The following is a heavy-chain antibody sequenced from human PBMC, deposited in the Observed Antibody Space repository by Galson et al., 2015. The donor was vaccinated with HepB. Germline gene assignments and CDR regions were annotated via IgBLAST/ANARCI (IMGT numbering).Heavy chain of an antibody. CDR1: GFTFSSYS. D-gene: IGHD3-9*01. CDR3: ARAAANDILTGYYNPFDY. J-gene: IGHJ4*02. V-gene: IGHV3-48*01. CDR2: ISSSSSTI. Sequence: SLRLSCAAFGFTFSSYSMNWVRQAPGKGLEWVSYISSSSSTIYYADSVKGRFTISRDNAKNSLYLQMNSLRAEDTAVYYCARAAANDILTGYYNPFDYWGQGTLVTVSS.